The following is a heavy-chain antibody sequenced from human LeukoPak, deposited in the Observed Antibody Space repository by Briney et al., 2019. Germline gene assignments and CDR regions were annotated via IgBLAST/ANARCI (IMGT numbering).Heavy chain of an antibody. CDR2: IIPIFGTA. V-gene: IGHV1-69*01. CDR3: ARHPGIAVAGLDY. J-gene: IGHJ4*02. D-gene: IGHD6-19*01. CDR1: GGTFSSYA. Sequence: GGSLRLSCAASGGTFSSYAISWVRQAPGQGLEWMGGIIPIFGTANYAQKFQGRVTITADESTSTAYMELSSLRSEDTAVYYCARHPGIAVAGLDYWGQGTLVTVSS.